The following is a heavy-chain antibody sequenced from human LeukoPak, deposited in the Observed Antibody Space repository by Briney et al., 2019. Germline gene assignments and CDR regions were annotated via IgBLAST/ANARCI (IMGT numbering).Heavy chain of an antibody. J-gene: IGHJ6*03. Sequence: GGSLRLSCAASGFTFSSYSMNWVRQAPGKGLEWVSSISSSSSYIYYADSVKGRFTISRDNAKNSLYLQMNSLRAEDTAVYYCARDRLEYYYYYMDVWGKGTTVTISS. V-gene: IGHV3-21*01. CDR2: ISSSSSYI. CDR1: GFTFSSYS. CDR3: ARDRLEYYYYYMDV.